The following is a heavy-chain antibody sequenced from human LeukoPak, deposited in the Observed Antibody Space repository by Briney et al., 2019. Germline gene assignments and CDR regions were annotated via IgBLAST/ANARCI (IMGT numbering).Heavy chain of an antibody. V-gene: IGHV4-59*01. D-gene: IGHD6-13*01. Sequence: SETLSLTCTVSGGSISSYYWSWIRQPPGKGLEWIGDIYYIGSTNYNPSLKSRVTISVDTSKNQFSLKLSSVTAADTAVYYCARDLYSSNQYYYYGMDVWGQGTTVTVSS. CDR2: IYYIGST. CDR3: ARDLYSSNQYYYYGMDV. CDR1: GGSISSYY. J-gene: IGHJ6*02.